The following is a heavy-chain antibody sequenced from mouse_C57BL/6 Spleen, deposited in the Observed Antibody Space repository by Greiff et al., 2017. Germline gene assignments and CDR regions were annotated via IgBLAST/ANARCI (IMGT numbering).Heavy chain of an antibody. CDR3: ARKGGTAQATSLYYYAMDY. V-gene: IGHV1-82*01. CDR2: IYPGDGDT. Sequence: VQLQQSGPELVKPGASVKISCKASGYAFSSSWMNWVKQRPGKGLEWIGRIYPGDGDTNYNGKFKGKATLTADKSSSTAYMQLSSLTSEDSAVYFCARKGGTAQATSLYYYAMDYWGQGTSVTVSS. J-gene: IGHJ4*01. CDR1: GYAFSSSW. D-gene: IGHD3-2*02.